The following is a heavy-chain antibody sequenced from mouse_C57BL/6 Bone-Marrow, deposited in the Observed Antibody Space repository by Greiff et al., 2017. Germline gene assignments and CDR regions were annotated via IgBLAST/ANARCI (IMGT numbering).Heavy chain of an antibody. CDR3: ARYYDYESAMDY. Sequence: QVQLQQPGAELVMPGASVKLSCKASGYTFTSYWMHWVKQRPGQGLEWIGEIDPSDSYTNYNQKFKGKSPLTVDKSSSTAYMQLSSLTSEDSAVYYCARYYDYESAMDYWGQGTSVTVSS. J-gene: IGHJ4*01. CDR2: IDPSDSYT. CDR1: GYTFTSYW. D-gene: IGHD2-4*01. V-gene: IGHV1-69*01.